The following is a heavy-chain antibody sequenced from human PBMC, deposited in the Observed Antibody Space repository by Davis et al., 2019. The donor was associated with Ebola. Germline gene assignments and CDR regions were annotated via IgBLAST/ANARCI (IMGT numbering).Heavy chain of an antibody. Sequence: GESLKIPCAASGFTFSSYSMNWVRQAPGKGLVWVSHINGHGTNTNYADSVKGRFTISRDNAKNKVYLQMNSLRAEDTAVYYCVRPYCSGGTCWFDSWGQGTLVTVSS. CDR3: VRPYCSGGTCWFDS. V-gene: IGHV3-74*01. CDR1: GFTFSSYS. D-gene: IGHD2-15*01. CDR2: INGHGTNT. J-gene: IGHJ5*01.